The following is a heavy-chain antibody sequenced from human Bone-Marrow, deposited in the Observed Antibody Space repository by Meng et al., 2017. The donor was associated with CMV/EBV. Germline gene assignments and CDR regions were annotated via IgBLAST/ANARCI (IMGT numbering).Heavy chain of an antibody. Sequence: SETLSLTCTVSGGSISSSSYYWGWIRQPPGKGLEWIGSIYYSGSTYYNPSLKSRVTISVDTSKNQFSLKLSSVTAADTAVYYCARARSDFWSGYYGPISHLDYYYYYGMDVWGQGTTVTVSS. D-gene: IGHD3-3*01. CDR2: IYYSGST. V-gene: IGHV4-39*07. CDR1: GGSISSSSYY. J-gene: IGHJ6*02. CDR3: ARARSDFWSGYYGPISHLDYYYYYGMDV.